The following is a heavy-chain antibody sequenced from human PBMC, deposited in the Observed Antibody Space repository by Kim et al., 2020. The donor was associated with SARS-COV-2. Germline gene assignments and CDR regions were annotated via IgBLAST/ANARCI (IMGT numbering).Heavy chain of an antibody. CDR3: ARALSSYWVDY. D-gene: IGHD1-26*01. J-gene: IGHJ4*02. CDR2: IYPSGST. Sequence: SETLSLICTVSGGSISSGSYYWSWIRQPAGKGLEWIGRIYPSGSTNYNPSLKSRVTISVDTSKNQFSLKLSSVTAADTAVYYCARALSSYWVDYWGQGTLVTVSS. V-gene: IGHV4-61*02. CDR1: GGSISSGSYY.